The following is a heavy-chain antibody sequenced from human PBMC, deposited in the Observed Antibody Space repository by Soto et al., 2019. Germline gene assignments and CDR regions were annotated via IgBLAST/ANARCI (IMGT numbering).Heavy chain of an antibody. CDR2: INHSGST. Sequence: QVQLQQWGAGLLKPSETLFLTCAVYGGSFSGYYWSWIRQPPGKGLEWIGEINHSGSTNYNPSLKSRVTISVDTSKNQLSLRLSSVTAADTAVYYCARVTGRYYYGMDVWGQGTTVTVSS. CDR3: ARVTGRYYYGMDV. J-gene: IGHJ6*02. V-gene: IGHV4-34*01. CDR1: GGSFSGYY.